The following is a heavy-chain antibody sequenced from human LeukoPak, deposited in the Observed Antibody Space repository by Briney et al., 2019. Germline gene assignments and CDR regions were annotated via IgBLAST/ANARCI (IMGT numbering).Heavy chain of an antibody. CDR2: ISSSSGYK. V-gene: IGHV3-21*01. Sequence: GGSLRLSCAVSGFTFSSYSMTWVRQAPGKGLEWVSSISSSSGYKYYADSVKGRFTISRDNAKNSLYLQMDSLRAKDAAVYYCARTSGESTAALRAPFDYWGQGTLATVSS. D-gene: IGHD6-6*01. J-gene: IGHJ4*02. CDR1: GFTFSSYS. CDR3: ARTSGESTAALRAPFDY.